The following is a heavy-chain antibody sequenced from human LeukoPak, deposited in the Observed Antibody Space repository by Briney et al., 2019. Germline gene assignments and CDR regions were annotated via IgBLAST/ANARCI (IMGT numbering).Heavy chain of an antibody. Sequence: GGSLRLSCAGSGFTFSSHWMNWVRQAPGKGLEWVASIKDDGSEKHFLDSVNGRFAISRDNAKNSLYLQMSSLRAEDTAVYYCVRRGITISGVLVYHYSGLDVWGQGTTVTVSS. V-gene: IGHV3-7*02. D-gene: IGHD3-3*01. CDR3: VRRGITISGVLVYHYSGLDV. CDR1: GFTFSSHW. CDR2: IKDDGSEK. J-gene: IGHJ6*02.